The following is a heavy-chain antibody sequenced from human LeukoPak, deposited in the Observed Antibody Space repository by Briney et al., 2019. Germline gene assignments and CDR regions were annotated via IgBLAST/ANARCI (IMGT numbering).Heavy chain of an antibody. CDR2: IYYSGST. CDR1: GGSISSYY. Sequence: SETLSLTCTVSGGSISSYYWNWIRQPPGKGLEWIGYIYYSGSTNYNPSLKSRVTISVDTSKNQFSLKLNSVTAADTAVYYCARGSQYYYDSSGYYSHDYWGQGTLVTVSS. J-gene: IGHJ4*02. CDR3: ARGSQYYYDSSGYYSHDY. D-gene: IGHD3-22*01. V-gene: IGHV4-59*12.